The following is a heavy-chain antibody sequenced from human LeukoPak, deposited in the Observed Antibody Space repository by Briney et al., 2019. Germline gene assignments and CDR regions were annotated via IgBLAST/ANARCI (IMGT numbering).Heavy chain of an antibody. CDR2: INPSGGST. V-gene: IGHV1-46*04. CDR1: GYSFTNYY. CDR3: ARPAPTGVDALDI. Sequence: ASVTVSCKASGYSFTNYYMRWVRQAPGQGLEWMGIINPSGGSTTYAQKLQGRVTMTRDTSTSTVYMELSSLRSDDTAVYYCARPAPTGVDALDIWGQGTMVTVSS. J-gene: IGHJ3*02. D-gene: IGHD3-10*01.